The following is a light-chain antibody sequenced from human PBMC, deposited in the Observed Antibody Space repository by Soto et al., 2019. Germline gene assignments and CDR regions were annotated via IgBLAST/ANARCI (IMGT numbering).Light chain of an antibody. CDR3: LQYSGYVPA. CDR2: AAS. V-gene: IGKV1-5*01. CDR1: QTISSW. Sequence: DIQMTQSPSTLSGSVGDRVTITCRASQTISSWLAWYQQKTGKLPKRLIYAASDLESGVPSRFRGSGFGTEFTLTISRLQSEDFSTYYCLQYSGYVPAFGGGTKVDIK. J-gene: IGKJ4*01.